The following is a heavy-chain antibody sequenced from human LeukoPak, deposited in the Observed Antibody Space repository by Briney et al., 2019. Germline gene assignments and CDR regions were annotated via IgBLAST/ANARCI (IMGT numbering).Heavy chain of an antibody. Sequence: SETLSLTCTVSGGSISSYYWSWIRQPPGKGLEWIGYIYYSGSTNYNPSLKSRVTISVDASKNQFSLKLSSVTAADTAVYYCARVQVIQLFFDYWGQGTLVTVSS. J-gene: IGHJ4*02. CDR1: GGSISSYY. V-gene: IGHV4-59*01. CDR3: ARVQVIQLFFDY. D-gene: IGHD5-18*01. CDR2: IYYSGST.